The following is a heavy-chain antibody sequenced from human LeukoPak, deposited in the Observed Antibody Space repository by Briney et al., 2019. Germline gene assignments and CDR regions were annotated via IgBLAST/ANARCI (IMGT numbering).Heavy chain of an antibody. CDR1: GFTFSNYG. CDR3: AKDNYGSGINWFDP. D-gene: IGHD3-10*01. CDR2: VSGSGHNT. Sequence: GGSLRLSCAASGFTFSNYGMSWVRQAPGKGLEWVSTVSGSGHNTYYPYPVKGRFTISRANSKNTVYLQINSLGDDDTAVYYCAKDNYGSGINWFDPWGQGTLVTVSS. V-gene: IGHV3-23*01. J-gene: IGHJ5*02.